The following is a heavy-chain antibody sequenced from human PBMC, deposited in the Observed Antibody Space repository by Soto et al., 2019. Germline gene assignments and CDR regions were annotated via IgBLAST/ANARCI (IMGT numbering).Heavy chain of an antibody. D-gene: IGHD3-16*01. CDR1: GGSISSSSYY. J-gene: IGHJ5*02. CDR3: ASSELRFWGCLRSSP. Sequence: SETLSLTCTVSGGSISSSSYYWGWIRQPPGKGLEWIGSIYYSGSTYYNPSLKSRVTISVDTSKNQFSLKLSSVTAADTAVYSWASSELRFWGCLRSSPWGREPLVPVSS. V-gene: IGHV4-39*01. CDR2: IYYSGST.